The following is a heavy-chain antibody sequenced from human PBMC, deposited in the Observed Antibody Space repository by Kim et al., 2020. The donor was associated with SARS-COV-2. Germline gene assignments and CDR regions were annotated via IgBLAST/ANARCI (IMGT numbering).Heavy chain of an antibody. D-gene: IGHD3-10*01. CDR1: GFTFSSYA. CDR3: AKDLVRGHDITGVYHNWFDP. CDR2: ISGSGGST. J-gene: IGHJ5*02. V-gene: IGHV3-23*01. Sequence: GGSLRLSCAASGFTFSSYAMSWVRQAPGKGLEWVSAISGSGGSTYYADSVKGRFTISRDNSKNTLYLQMNSLRAEDTAVYYCAKDLVRGHDITGVYHNWFDPWGQGTLVTVSS.